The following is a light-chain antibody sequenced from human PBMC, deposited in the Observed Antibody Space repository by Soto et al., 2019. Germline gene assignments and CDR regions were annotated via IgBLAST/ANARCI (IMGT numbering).Light chain of an antibody. J-gene: IGKJ4*01. CDR3: QQYHSYLLT. Sequence: DIQMTQSPSTLSASVGDRVTIACRASQSISSWLAWYQQKPGKAPKLLIYKTSSLESGVPARFSGSGSGTEFTLTIRSLQPDDLATYYEQQYHSYLLTDGGWTKVESK. V-gene: IGKV1-5*03. CDR1: QSISSW. CDR2: KTS.